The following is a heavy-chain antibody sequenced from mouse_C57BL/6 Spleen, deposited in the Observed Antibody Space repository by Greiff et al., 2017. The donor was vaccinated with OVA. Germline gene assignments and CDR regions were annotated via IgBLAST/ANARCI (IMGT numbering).Heavy chain of an antibody. J-gene: IGHJ4*01. CDR2: IYPRSGNT. CDR1: GYTFTSYG. V-gene: IGHV1-81*01. D-gene: IGHD2-1*01. CDR3: ARGGNYDAMDY. Sequence: VMLVESGAELARPGASVKLSCKASGYTFTSYGISWVKQRTGQGLEWIGEIYPRSGNTYYNEKFKGKATLTADKSSSTAYMELRSLTSEDSAVYFCARGGNYDAMDYWGQGTSVTVSS.